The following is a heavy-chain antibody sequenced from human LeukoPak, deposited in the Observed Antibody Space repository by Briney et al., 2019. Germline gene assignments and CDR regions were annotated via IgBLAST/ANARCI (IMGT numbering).Heavy chain of an antibody. D-gene: IGHD1-26*01. CDR2: ISYDGSNK. J-gene: IGHJ4*02. CDR3: AKDLGRYRNNFFDY. Sequence: GGSLRLSCAASGFTFSSYAMHWVRQAPGKGLEWVAVISYDGSNKYYADSVKGRFTISRDDSKNTLYLQMNSLRADDTAVYYCAKDLGRYRNNFFDYWGQGNLVTVSS. V-gene: IGHV3-30-3*01. CDR1: GFTFSSYA.